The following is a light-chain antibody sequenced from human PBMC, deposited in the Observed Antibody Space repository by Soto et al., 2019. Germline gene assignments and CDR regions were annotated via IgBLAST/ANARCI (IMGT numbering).Light chain of an antibody. CDR3: QHSYLSPWT. CDR2: ATS. J-gene: IGKJ1*01. V-gene: IGKV1-39*01. Sequence: DIQMTQSPSSLSASVGDRVTITCRASQSIFNYLNWYQQKPGKAPKLLIFATSNLQSGVPSRFSGSGSGTEFTLTISSLQLEDFATYSCQHSYLSPWTFGQGTKVEIK. CDR1: QSIFNY.